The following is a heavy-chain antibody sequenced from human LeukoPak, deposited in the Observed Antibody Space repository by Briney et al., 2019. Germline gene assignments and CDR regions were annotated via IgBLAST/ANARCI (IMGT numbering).Heavy chain of an antibody. CDR2: IFYSGTT. Sequence: SETLSLTCAVSDYSITNGRYWGWIQQSPGKGLEFIGNIFYSGTTYYNPSLKSRVTISVDTFKNEFSLKLTAVTAADTAIYYCARFDFWSGFDYWGQGSRVTVSS. CDR3: ARFDFWSGFDY. J-gene: IGHJ4*02. V-gene: IGHV4-38-2*01. CDR1: DYSITNGRY. D-gene: IGHD3-3*01.